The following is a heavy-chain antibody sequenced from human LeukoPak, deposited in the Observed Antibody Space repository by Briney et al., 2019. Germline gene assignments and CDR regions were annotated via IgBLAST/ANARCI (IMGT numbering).Heavy chain of an antibody. D-gene: IGHD4-23*01. V-gene: IGHV3-66*02. CDR2: IYNSGTT. CDR1: GFTVSSNS. Sequence: PGGSLRLSCVVSGFTVSSNSNSWVRQAPGKGLEWVSIIYNSGTTYYADSVKGRFTISRDNSKNTLYLQMNSLRPEDTAVYYCARGHYGGNSVFDYWGQGNLVTVSS. J-gene: IGHJ4*02. CDR3: ARGHYGGNSVFDY.